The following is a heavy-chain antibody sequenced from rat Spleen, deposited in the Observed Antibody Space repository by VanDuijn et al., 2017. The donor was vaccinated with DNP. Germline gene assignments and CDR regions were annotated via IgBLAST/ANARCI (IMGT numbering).Heavy chain of an antibody. CDR3: ARWSDYFDY. CDR1: GYSITSDY. J-gene: IGHJ2*01. Sequence: EVQLQESGPGLLKPSQSLSLTCSVTGYSITSDYWGWIRKFPGNKMEWIGHISYSGRATYNPSLKSRISITRDTSKNQFFLHLNSVTTEDTATYYCARWSDYFDYWGQGVMVTVSS. CDR2: ISYSGRA. V-gene: IGHV3-1*01.